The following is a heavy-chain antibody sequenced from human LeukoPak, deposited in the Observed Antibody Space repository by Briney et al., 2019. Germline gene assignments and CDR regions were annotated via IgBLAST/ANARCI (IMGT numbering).Heavy chain of an antibody. CDR2: ISGSGGST. Sequence: GGSLRLSCAASGFTFSSYAMSWVRQAPGKGLEWIPAISGSGGSTYYADSVKGRLTISRDNSKNTLYLQMNSLRAEDTAVYYCAKGDFYDSSGYFGHWGQGTLVTVSS. CDR3: AKGDFYDSSGYFGH. D-gene: IGHD3-22*01. V-gene: IGHV3-23*01. J-gene: IGHJ4*02. CDR1: GFTFSSYA.